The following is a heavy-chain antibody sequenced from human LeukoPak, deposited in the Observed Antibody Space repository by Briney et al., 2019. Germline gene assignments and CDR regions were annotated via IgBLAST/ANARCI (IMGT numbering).Heavy chain of an antibody. D-gene: IGHD1-26*01. CDR2: ISSDGSDT. J-gene: IGHJ4*02. Sequence: GGSLRLSCTAPGFTFGSYLMHWVRQAPGKGLVWVSRISSDGSDTTYADSVKGRFTTSRDSAKNTLYLQMNSLRVEDTAVYYCARKQVGADFDYWGQGILVTVSS. CDR1: GFTFGSYL. CDR3: ARKQVGADFDY. V-gene: IGHV3-74*01.